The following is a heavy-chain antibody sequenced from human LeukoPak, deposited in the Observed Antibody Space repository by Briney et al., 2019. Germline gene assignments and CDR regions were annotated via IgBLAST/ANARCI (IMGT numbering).Heavy chain of an antibody. J-gene: IGHJ4*02. Sequence: TSETLSLTCTVSGYSISSGYYWGWIRQPPGKGLEWIGSIYHSGSTYYNPSLKSRVTISVDTSKNQFSLKLSSVTAADTAVYYCARRGSSSRTPFDYWGQGTLVTVSS. CDR1: GYSISSGYY. D-gene: IGHD6-13*01. V-gene: IGHV4-38-2*02. CDR3: ARRGSSSRTPFDY. CDR2: IYHSGST.